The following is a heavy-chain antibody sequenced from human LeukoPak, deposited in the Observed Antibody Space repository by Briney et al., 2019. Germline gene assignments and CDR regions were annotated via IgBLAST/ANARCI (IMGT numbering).Heavy chain of an antibody. D-gene: IGHD4-17*01. CDR1: GYTFIGYY. Sequence: ASVKVSCKASGYTFIGYYMHWVRQAPGQGLEWMGRINPSTGGTNSAQKFQGRVTMTRDTSISTAYMELSRLTSDDTAIYYCARGQPYGDYNFFDPWGQGTLVTVSS. CDR2: INPSTGGT. CDR3: ARGQPYGDYNFFDP. J-gene: IGHJ5*02. V-gene: IGHV1-2*06.